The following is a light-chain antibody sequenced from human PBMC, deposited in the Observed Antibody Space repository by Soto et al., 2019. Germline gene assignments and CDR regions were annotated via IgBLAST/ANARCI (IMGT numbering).Light chain of an antibody. Sequence: DIVMTQSPLSLPVTPGEPASISCRSSQSLLHSNGYNYLNWYLQKPGQSPQFLIYLSSNRASGVPDMFSGSGSGTDFTLKISRVEAEDVGLYYCMQALQTPWTFGQGTKVEIK. J-gene: IGKJ1*01. CDR3: MQALQTPWT. CDR2: LSS. CDR1: QSLLHSNGYNY. V-gene: IGKV2-28*01.